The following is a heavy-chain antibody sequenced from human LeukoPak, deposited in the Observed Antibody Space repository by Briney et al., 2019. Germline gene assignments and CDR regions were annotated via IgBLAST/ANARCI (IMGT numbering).Heavy chain of an antibody. CDR2: IKSDGSST. CDR3: GSDTTLGY. D-gene: IGHD5-18*01. V-gene: IGHV3-74*01. CDR1: GFSFSSSW. Sequence: QTEGSLRLSCAASGFSFSSSWMHWVRQVPGKGLVWVSRIKSDGSSTFYADSVKGRFTISRDNAKNTVYLQMNSLRVEDTAVYYCGSDTTLGYWGQGTLVTVSS. J-gene: IGHJ4*02.